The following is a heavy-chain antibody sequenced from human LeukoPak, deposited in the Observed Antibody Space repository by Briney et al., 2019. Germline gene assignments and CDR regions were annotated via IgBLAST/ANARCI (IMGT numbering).Heavy chain of an antibody. D-gene: IGHD3-22*01. CDR3: ARVLSGVYDSSGYNAFDI. V-gene: IGHV1-2*02. CDR1: GYTFTGHY. Sequence: ASVKVSCKASGYTFTGHYMHWVRQAPGQGLEWMGWINPNSGGTNYAQKFQGRVTMTRDTSISTAYMELSRLRSDDTAVYYCARVLSGVYDSSGYNAFDIWGQGTMVTVSS. J-gene: IGHJ3*02. CDR2: INPNSGGT.